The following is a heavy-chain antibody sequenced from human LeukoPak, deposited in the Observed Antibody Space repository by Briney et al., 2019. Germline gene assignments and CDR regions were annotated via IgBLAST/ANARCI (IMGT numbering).Heavy chain of an antibody. CDR2: FVPEDGET. V-gene: IGHV1-24*01. CDR3: ATFYGSS. J-gene: IGHJ5*02. CDR1: GYTLTELS. Sequence: SGTVAWKVSGYTLTELSMRCVRQPPRSGRGWVGGFVPEDGETIYAQKFQGRVTMTEYTSTDTAYMELSSLRSEDTAVYYWATFYGSSWGQETLVTVSS. D-gene: IGHD6-13*01.